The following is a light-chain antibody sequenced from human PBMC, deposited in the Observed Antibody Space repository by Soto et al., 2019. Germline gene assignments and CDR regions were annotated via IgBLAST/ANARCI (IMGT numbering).Light chain of an antibody. V-gene: IGLV2-23*02. J-gene: IGLJ1*01. Sequence: QSALTQPASLSGSPGQSITISCTGSSSDVGSYNLVSWYQQHPGKAPQLMIYEVNKRPSGVSNRFSGSKSGNMASLTISGLQAEDEADYYCCSYASSSSIYVFGTGTKVTVL. CDR3: CSYASSSSIYV. CDR1: SSDVGSYNL. CDR2: EVN.